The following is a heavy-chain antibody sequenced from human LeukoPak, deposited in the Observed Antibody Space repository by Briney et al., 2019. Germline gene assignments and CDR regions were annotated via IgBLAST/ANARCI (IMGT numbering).Heavy chain of an antibody. CDR2: ISYDGSNK. D-gene: IGHD6-19*01. CDR3: AKVLYSSGVTHYYYYMDV. V-gene: IGHV3-30*18. CDR1: GFTFDDYG. J-gene: IGHJ6*03. Sequence: PGGSLRLSCAASGFTFDDYGMHWVRQAPGKGLEWVAVISYDGSNKYYADSVKGRFTISRDNSKNTLYLQMNSLRAEDTAVYYCAKVLYSSGVTHYYYYMDVWGKGTTVTVSS.